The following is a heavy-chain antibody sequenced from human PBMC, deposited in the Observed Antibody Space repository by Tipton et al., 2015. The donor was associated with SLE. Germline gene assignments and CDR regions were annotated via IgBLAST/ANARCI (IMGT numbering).Heavy chain of an antibody. J-gene: IGHJ4*02. D-gene: IGHD6-19*01. Sequence: TLSLTCTVSGGSISRHYWSWVRQPPGKGLEWIGYIYYSGSTNYNPPLKSRVTISVDTSKNQFSLKLSSVTAADTAVYYCARAGGDSSGWDFDYWGQGTLVTVSS. CDR2: IYYSGST. V-gene: IGHV4-59*11. CDR1: GGSISRHY. CDR3: ARAGGDSSGWDFDY.